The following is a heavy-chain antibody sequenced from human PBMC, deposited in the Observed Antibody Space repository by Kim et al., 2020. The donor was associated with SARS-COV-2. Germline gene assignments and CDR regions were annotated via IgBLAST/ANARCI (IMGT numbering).Heavy chain of an antibody. Sequence: SETLSLTCTVSGGSISSYYWSWIRQPAGKGLEWIGRIYTSGSTNYNPSLKSRVTMSVDTSKNQFSLKLSSVTAADTAVYYCARTTTVVTPEGYYYYGMDVWGQGTTGTVSS. CDR3: ARTTTVVTPEGYYYYGMDV. CDR1: GGSISSYY. CDR2: IYTSGST. J-gene: IGHJ6*02. V-gene: IGHV4-4*07. D-gene: IGHD4-17*01.